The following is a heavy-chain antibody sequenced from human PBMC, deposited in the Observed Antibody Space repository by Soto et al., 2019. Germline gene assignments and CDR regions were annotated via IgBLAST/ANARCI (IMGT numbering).Heavy chain of an antibody. D-gene: IGHD2-15*01. CDR2: IWYDGSNK. Sequence: QVQLVESGGGVVQPGRSLRLSCAASGFTFSSYGMHWVRQAPGKGLEWVAVIWYDGSNKYYADSVKCRFTISRDNSKNTLYLQMNSLRAEDTSVYYCARDPGYCSGGSCPWFDHWGQGTLVTVSS. V-gene: IGHV3-33*01. J-gene: IGHJ5*02. CDR3: ARDPGYCSGGSCPWFDH. CDR1: GFTFSSYG.